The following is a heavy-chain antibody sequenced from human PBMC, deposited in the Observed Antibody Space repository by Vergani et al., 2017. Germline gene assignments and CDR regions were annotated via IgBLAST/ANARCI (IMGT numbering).Heavy chain of an antibody. CDR1: GGSISSSSYY. CDR2: IYYSGST. J-gene: IGHJ6*03. D-gene: IGHD5-18*01. CDR3: ARIEDSYGYYYYYMDV. Sequence: QLQLQESGPGLVKPSETLSLTCTVSGGSISSSSYYWGWIRQPPGKGLEWIGSIYYSGSTYYNPSLKSRVTISVDTSKNQFSLKLSSVTAADTAVYYCARIEDSYGYYYYYMDVWGKGP. V-gene: IGHV4-39*01.